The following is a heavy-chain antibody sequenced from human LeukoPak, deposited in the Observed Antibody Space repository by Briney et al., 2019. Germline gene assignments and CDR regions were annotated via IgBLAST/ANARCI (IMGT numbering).Heavy chain of an antibody. CDR2: INHSGST. Sequence: SETLSLTCAVYGGSFSGYYWSWIRQPPWKGLEWIGEINHSGSTNYNPSLKSRVTISVDTSKNQFSLKLSSVTAADTAVYYCARVGRYDSSGYYANWFDPWGQGTLVTVSS. J-gene: IGHJ5*02. V-gene: IGHV4-34*01. CDR1: GGSFSGYY. CDR3: ARVGRYDSSGYYANWFDP. D-gene: IGHD3-22*01.